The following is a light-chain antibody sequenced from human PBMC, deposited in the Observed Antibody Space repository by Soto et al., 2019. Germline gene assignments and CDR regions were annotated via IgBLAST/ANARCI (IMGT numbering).Light chain of an antibody. CDR3: LQDYDYPYT. J-gene: IGKJ2*01. Sequence: ALQMTQSPSSLSASVGDRVTITCRASQGIRYDLAWYQQRPGKAPKLLIYAASNLQSGVPPRFGGSGSGTDFTLIISSLQPEDFATYYCLQDYDYPYTFGQGTTLEIK. CDR1: QGIRYD. CDR2: AAS. V-gene: IGKV1-6*01.